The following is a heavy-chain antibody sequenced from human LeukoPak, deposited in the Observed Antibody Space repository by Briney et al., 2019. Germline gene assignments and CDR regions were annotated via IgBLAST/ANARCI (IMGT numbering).Heavy chain of an antibody. CDR3: ATVVLPPDWFDP. V-gene: IGHV1-24*01. J-gene: IGHJ5*02. Sequence: ASVKVSCKVSGYTLTELSMHWVRQAPGKGLEWMGGFDPEVGEIIYPQKFQGRVTITEDTSTDTAYMELSSLRSEDTVVYCCATVVLPPDWFDPWGQGTLVTVSS. CDR1: GYTLTELS. CDR2: FDPEVGEI.